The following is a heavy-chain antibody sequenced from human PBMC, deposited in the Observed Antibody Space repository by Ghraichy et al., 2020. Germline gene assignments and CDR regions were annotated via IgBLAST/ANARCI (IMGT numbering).Heavy chain of an antibody. CDR2: ITDNGGTT. V-gene: IGHV3-23*01. CDR3: AKFARDWPNEYLQH. J-gene: IGHJ1*01. CDR1: GFTFRTYA. D-gene: IGHD3/OR15-3a*01. Sequence: GGSLRLSCVASGFTFRTYAMSWVRQAPGKGLEWVSAITDNGGTTYDAESVKGRFTISSDNSKNTLFLQMNSLRGEDTAVYYCAKFARDWPNEYLQHWGQGALVTVSS.